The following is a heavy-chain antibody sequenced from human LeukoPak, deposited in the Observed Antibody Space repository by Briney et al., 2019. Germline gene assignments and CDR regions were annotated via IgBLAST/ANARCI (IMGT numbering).Heavy chain of an antibody. V-gene: IGHV3-30*18. CDR3: AKAKASSGWSYYYYYGMDV. J-gene: IGHJ6*02. CDR1: GFTFSSYG. CDR2: ISYDGSNK. D-gene: IGHD6-19*01. Sequence: PGGSLRLSCAASGFTFSSYGMHWVRQAPGKGLEWVAVISYDGSNKYYAESVKGRFTISRDNSKNTLYLQMNSLRAEDTAAYYCAKAKASSGWSYYYYYGMDVWGQGTTVTVSS.